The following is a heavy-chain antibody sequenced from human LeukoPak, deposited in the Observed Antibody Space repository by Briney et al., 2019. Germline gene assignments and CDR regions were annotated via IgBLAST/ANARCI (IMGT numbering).Heavy chain of an antibody. D-gene: IGHD1-26*01. CDR2: IYHSGST. Sequence: SETLSLTCTVSGYSISSGYYWGWIRQPPGKGLEWIGSIYHSGSTYYSPSLKSRVTISVDTSKNLFSLKLSSVTAADTAVYYCARGLAWELLVPFDSWGQGSLVSVSS. V-gene: IGHV4-38-2*02. CDR1: GYSISSGYY. CDR3: ARGLAWELLVPFDS. J-gene: IGHJ4*02.